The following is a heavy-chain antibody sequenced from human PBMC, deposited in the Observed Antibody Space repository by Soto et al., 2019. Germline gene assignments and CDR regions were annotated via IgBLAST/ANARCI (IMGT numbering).Heavy chain of an antibody. CDR3: AKGAVAGTPTSYYYYGMYV. D-gene: IGHD6-19*01. CDR1: GGTFRTYA. J-gene: IGHJ6*02. CDR2: IIPIFGTV. V-gene: IGHV1-69*12. Sequence: QVQLLQSGAEVKKPGSSVRVSCEASGGTFRTYAISWVRQAPGQGLEWMGEIIPIFGTVKYAQKFQGRFTITADESTLTVYMDLRSLRSEDTSVYYCAKGAVAGTPTSYYYYGMYVWGQGTTVTVSS.